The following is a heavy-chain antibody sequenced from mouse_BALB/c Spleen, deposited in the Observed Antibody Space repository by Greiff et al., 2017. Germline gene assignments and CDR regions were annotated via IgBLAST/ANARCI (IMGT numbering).Heavy chain of an antibody. CDR1: GYAFSSYW. J-gene: IGHJ4*01. Sequence: QVQLQQPGAELVRPGSSVKISCKASGYAFSSYWMNWVKQRPGQGLEWIGQIYPGDGDTNYNGKFKGKATLTADKSSSTAYMQLSSLTSEDSAVYFCARRGRDYAMDYWGQGTSVTVSS. CDR3: ARRGRDYAMDY. V-gene: IGHV1-80*01. CDR2: IYPGDGDT.